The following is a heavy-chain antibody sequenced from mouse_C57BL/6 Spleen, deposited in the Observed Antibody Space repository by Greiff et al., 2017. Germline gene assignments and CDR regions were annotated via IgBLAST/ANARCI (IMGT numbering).Heavy chain of an antibody. CDR3: ARSGIYYDYDGFAY. J-gene: IGHJ3*01. V-gene: IGHV1-64*01. D-gene: IGHD2-4*01. CDR1: GYTFTSYW. CDR2: IHPNSGST. Sequence: QVHVKQPGAELVKPGASVKLSCKASGYTFTSYWMHWVKQRPGQGLEWIGMIHPNSGSTNYNEKFKSKATLTVDKSSSTAYMQLSSLTSEDSAVYYCARSGIYYDYDGFAYWGQGTLVTVSA.